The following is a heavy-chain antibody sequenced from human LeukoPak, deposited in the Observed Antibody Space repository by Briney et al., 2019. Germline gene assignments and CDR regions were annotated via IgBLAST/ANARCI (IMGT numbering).Heavy chain of an antibody. Sequence: SETLSLTCTVSGGSISSSSYYWGWIRQPPGKGLEWIGSIYYSGSTYYNPSLKSRATISVDTSKNQFSLKLRSVTAADTAVYYCARISSSNWYNERGAFDVWGQGTMVTVSS. CDR2: IYYSGST. CDR3: ARISSSNWYNERGAFDV. D-gene: IGHD6-13*01. V-gene: IGHV4-39*07. CDR1: GGSISSSSYY. J-gene: IGHJ3*01.